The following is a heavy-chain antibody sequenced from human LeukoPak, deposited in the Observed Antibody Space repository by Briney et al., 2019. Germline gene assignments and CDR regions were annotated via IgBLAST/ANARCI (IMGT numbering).Heavy chain of an antibody. J-gene: IGHJ4*02. CDR1: GYTFTSYA. Sequence: ASVKVSCKASGYTFTSYAMHWVRQAPGQRLEWMGWINAGNGNTKYSQKFQGRVTITRDTSASTAYMELSSLRSEDTAVYYCAGRADGVLNPLFDYWGQGTLVTVSS. CDR2: INAGNGNT. CDR3: AGRADGVLNPLFDY. V-gene: IGHV1-3*01. D-gene: IGHD1-14*01.